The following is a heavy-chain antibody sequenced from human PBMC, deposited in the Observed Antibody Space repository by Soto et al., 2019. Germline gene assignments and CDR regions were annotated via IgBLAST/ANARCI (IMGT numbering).Heavy chain of an antibody. CDR3: ARSVAAAAYDYYGMDV. J-gene: IGHJ6*01. CDR2: INPNSGGT. Sequence: GASVTVSCQASGYTFTGCYMHWVRQAPGQGLEWMGWINPNSGGTNYAQKFQGWVTMTRDTSISTAYMELSTLRSDDTSVYYCARSVAAAAYDYYGMDVWGQGTTVTVSS. D-gene: IGHD6-13*01. V-gene: IGHV1-2*04. CDR1: GYTFTGCY.